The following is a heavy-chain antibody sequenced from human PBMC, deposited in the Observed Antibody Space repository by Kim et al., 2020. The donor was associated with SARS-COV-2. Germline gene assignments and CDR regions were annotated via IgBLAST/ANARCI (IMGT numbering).Heavy chain of an antibody. J-gene: IGHJ4*02. CDR3: ARGAMIVVVMIDY. V-gene: IGHV4-39*07. Sequence: TARKSRVTISGDTSKNQFSLKLSSVTAADTAVYYCARGAMIVVVMIDYWGQGTLVTVSS. D-gene: IGHD3-22*01.